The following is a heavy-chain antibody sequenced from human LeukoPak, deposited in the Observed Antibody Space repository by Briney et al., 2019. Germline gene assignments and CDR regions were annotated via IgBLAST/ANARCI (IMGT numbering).Heavy chain of an antibody. CDR2: IYYSGST. D-gene: IGHD6-13*01. CDR1: GGSISSYY. Sequence: SETLSLTCTVPGGSISSYYWSWIRQPPGKGLEWIGYIYYSGSTNYNPSLKSRVTISVDTSKNQFSLKLSSVTAADTAVYYCARHRSIAAAGTFDYWGQGTLVTVSS. CDR3: ARHRSIAAAGTFDY. V-gene: IGHV4-59*08. J-gene: IGHJ4*02.